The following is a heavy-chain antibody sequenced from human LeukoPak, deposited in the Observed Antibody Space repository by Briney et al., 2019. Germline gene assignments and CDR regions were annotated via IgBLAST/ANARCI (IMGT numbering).Heavy chain of an antibody. Sequence: SETLSLTCAVSGDSISSDYWSWVRQPPGKGLEWIGYIYYTGSTNYNPSLKSRVTISVDTSKNQFSLKLSSVTAADTAVYYCARQRVITFGGVFFDYWGQGTLVTVSS. J-gene: IGHJ4*02. CDR2: IYYTGST. V-gene: IGHV4-59*08. CDR3: ARQRVITFGGVFFDY. CDR1: GDSISSDY. D-gene: IGHD3-16*01.